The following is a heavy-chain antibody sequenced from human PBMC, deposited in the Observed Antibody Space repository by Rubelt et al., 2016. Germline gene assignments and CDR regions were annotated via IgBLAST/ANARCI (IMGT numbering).Heavy chain of an antibody. V-gene: IGHV1-69*04. CDR1: GGTFSSYA. D-gene: IGHD2-21*01. J-gene: IGHJ6*02. Sequence: QVQLVQSGAEVKKPGSSVKVSCKASGGTFSSYAISWVRQAAGQGLEWMGRVIPRLGIANYARKVQGRVTITADKSTSTAYMELSSLRSDDTAVYYCARDDYSTDYDGMDVWGQGTTVTVSS. CDR2: VIPRLGIA. CDR3: ARDDYSTDYDGMDV.